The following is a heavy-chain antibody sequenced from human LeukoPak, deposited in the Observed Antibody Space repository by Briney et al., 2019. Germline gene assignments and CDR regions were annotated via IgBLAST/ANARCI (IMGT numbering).Heavy chain of an antibody. D-gene: IGHD2-2*01. CDR2: ISSSSSYI. J-gene: IGHJ4*02. V-gene: IGHV3-21*01. CDR3: AGPMGPTAIFGFDY. CDR1: GFTLGSYS. Sequence: GGSLRLSCAASGFTLGSYSMNWVRQAPGKGLEWVSSISSSSSYIYYADSVKGRFTISRGNAKKSLYLQMNSLRAEDTAVYYCAGPMGPTAIFGFDYWGQGILVTVSS.